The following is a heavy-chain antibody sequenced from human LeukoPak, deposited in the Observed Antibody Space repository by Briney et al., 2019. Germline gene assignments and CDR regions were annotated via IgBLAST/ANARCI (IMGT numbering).Heavy chain of an antibody. CDR1: GGSISSSSYY. D-gene: IGHD3-10*01. CDR3: ARGLGFGELYYYYMDV. Sequence: SETLSLTCTVSGGSISSSSYYWGWIRQPPGKGLEWIGRIYTSGSTNYNPSLKSRVTISVDTSKNQFSLKLSSVTAADTAVYYCARGLGFGELYYYYMDVWGKGTTVTISS. CDR2: IYTSGST. V-gene: IGHV4-61*02. J-gene: IGHJ6*03.